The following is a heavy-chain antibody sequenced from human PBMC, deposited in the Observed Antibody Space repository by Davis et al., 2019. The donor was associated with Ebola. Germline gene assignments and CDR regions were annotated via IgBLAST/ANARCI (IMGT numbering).Heavy chain of an antibody. V-gene: IGHV3-11*01. CDR2: ISSSGSTI. J-gene: IGHJ6*02. CDR1: GFTFSDYY. Sequence: GESLKISCAASGFTFSDYYMSWIRQAPGKGLEWVSYISSSGSTIYYADSVKGRFTISRDNSKNTLYLQMNSLRAEDTAVYYCAKDLLGHSYGYFYGMDVWGQGTTVTVSS. CDR3: AKDLLGHSYGYFYGMDV. D-gene: IGHD5-18*01.